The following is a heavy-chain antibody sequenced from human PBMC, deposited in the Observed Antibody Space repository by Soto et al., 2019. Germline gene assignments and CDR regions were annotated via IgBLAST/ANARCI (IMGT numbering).Heavy chain of an antibody. J-gene: IGHJ6*02. V-gene: IGHV1-69*13. CDR1: GGTFSSHS. CDR3: ATGSFTSTGGRIGYHYNAMDV. D-gene: IGHD1-1*01. Sequence: ASVKVSCKSSGGTFSSHSINWVRQAPGQGLEWMGGIIPIFGPANFAKKFQGRVTITADESTTTAYMELSSLTSEDTAVYYCATGSFTSTGGRIGYHYNAMDVWGQGTKGTVSS. CDR2: IIPIFGPA.